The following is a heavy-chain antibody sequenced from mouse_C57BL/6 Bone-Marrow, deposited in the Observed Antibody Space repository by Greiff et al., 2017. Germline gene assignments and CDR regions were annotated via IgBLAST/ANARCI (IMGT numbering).Heavy chain of an antibody. V-gene: IGHV14-3*01. Sequence: EVQLQQSVAELVRPGASVTLSCTASGFNIKNTYMHWVKQRPEQGLEWIGRIDPANGNTKYAPKFQGKATITADTSSTTAYLQLSSLTSEDTAIYYCARRGIYYDYDYYFDYWGQGTTLTVSS. CDR1: GFNIKNTY. CDR2: IDPANGNT. J-gene: IGHJ2*01. D-gene: IGHD2-4*01. CDR3: ARRGIYYDYDYYFDY.